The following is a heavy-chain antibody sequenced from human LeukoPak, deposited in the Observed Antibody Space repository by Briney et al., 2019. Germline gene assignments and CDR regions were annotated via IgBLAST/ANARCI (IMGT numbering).Heavy chain of an antibody. V-gene: IGHV3-33*01. D-gene: IGHD2-21*02. CDR1: GFTFSSYG. CDR2: IWYDGSSK. Sequence: GRSLRLSCAASGFTFSSYGMHWVRQAPGKGLEWVAVIWYDGSSKYYADSVKGRFTISRDNSKKTLYLQMNSLRAEDTAVYYCARDYCGGDCYVDYWGQGTLSPSPQ. CDR3: ARDYCGGDCYVDY. J-gene: IGHJ4*02.